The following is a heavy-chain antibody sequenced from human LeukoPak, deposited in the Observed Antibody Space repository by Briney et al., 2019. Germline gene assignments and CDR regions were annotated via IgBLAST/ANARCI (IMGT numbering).Heavy chain of an antibody. CDR3: AKDWGIAVARTRGAIDY. CDR2: ISGSGGST. Sequence: GGSLRLSCAASGFTFSSYAMSWVRQAPGKGLEGVSAISGSGGSTYYADSVKGRFTISRDNSKNTLYLQMNSLRAEDRAVYYCAKDWGIAVARTRGAIDYWGQGTLVTVSS. J-gene: IGHJ4*02. V-gene: IGHV3-23*01. CDR1: GFTFSSYA. D-gene: IGHD6-19*01.